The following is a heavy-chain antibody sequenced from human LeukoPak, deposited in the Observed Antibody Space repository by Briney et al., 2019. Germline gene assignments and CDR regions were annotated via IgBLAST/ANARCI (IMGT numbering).Heavy chain of an antibody. CDR1: GGSFSGYY. Sequence: SGTLSLTCAVYGGSFSGYYWSWIRQPPGKGLEWIGYIYYSGSTNYNPSLKSRVTISVDTSKNQFSLKLSSVTAADTAVYYCARGVVRGITIFGVVPFGMDVWGQGTTVTVSS. V-gene: IGHV4-59*12. J-gene: IGHJ6*02. CDR3: ARGVVRGITIFGVVPFGMDV. CDR2: IYYSGST. D-gene: IGHD3-3*01.